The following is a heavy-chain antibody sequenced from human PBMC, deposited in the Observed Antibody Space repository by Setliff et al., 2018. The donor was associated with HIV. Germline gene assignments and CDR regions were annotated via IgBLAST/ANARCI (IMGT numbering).Heavy chain of an antibody. CDR1: GGSFSGYY. V-gene: IGHV4-34*01. CDR3: ASLGYCSGVRCYQPSYYYYGLDV. CDR2: INHSGST. D-gene: IGHD2-15*01. J-gene: IGHJ6*02. Sequence: SETLSLTCAVYGGSFSGYYWSWIRQPPGKGLEWIGEINHSGSTNYNASLKSRVTLSVDTSKKQFSLQLRSVTAADTAVYYCASLGYCSGVRCYQPSYYYYGLDVWGQGTTVTVSS.